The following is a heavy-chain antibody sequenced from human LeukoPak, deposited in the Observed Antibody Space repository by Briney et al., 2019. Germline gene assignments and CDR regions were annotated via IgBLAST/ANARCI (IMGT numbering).Heavy chain of an antibody. CDR2: ISSSGSTI. V-gene: IGHV3-11*01. CDR3: AKDDAWIRFGE. J-gene: IGHJ4*02. Sequence: PGGSLRLSCAASGFTFSDYYMSWIRQAPGKGLEWVSYISSSGSTIYYADSVKGRFTISRDNSKNTLYLEVISVTAEDTAVYYCAKDDAWIRFGEWSQGTLVTVSS. CDR1: GFTFSDYY. D-gene: IGHD3-10*01.